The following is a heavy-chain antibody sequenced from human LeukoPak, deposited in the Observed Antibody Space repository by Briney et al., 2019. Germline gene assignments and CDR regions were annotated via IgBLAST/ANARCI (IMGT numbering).Heavy chain of an antibody. CDR2: IYYTGST. J-gene: IGHJ4*02. CDR3: ARGIGLLWFGELLGGFDY. Sequence: SETLSLTCTVSGGSINNYWWSWIRQPPGKGLEWIGYIYYTGSTNYNPSLKSRVTMSVDTSKNQFSLKLSSVTAADTAVYYCARGIGLLWFGELLGGFDYWGQGTLVTVSS. D-gene: IGHD3-10*01. CDR1: GGSINNYW. V-gene: IGHV4-59*01.